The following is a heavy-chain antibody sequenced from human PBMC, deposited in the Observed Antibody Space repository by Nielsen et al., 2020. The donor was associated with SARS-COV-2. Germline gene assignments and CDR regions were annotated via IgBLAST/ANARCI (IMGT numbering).Heavy chain of an antibody. Sequence: GESLKISCAASGFTFSSYWMHWVRQAPGKGLEWVSVIYSGGSTYYADSVKGRFTISRDNSKNTLYLQMNSLRAEDTAVYYCARAGVATIQYWGQGALVTVSS. CDR1: GFTFSSYW. D-gene: IGHD5-12*01. J-gene: IGHJ4*02. V-gene: IGHV3-66*01. CDR2: IYSGGST. CDR3: ARAGVATIQY.